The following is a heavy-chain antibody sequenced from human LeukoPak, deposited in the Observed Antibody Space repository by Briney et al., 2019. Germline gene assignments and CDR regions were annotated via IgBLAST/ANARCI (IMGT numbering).Heavy chain of an antibody. CDR2: TNHSGST. Sequence: PSETLSLTCAVYGGSFSGYYWSWIRQPPGKGLEWIGETNHSGSTNYNPSLKSRVTISVDTSKNQFSLKLSSVTAADTAVYYCARGPDFWGSFDYWGQGTLVTVSS. V-gene: IGHV4-34*01. J-gene: IGHJ4*02. CDR1: GGSFSGYY. D-gene: IGHD3-3*01. CDR3: ARGPDFWGSFDY.